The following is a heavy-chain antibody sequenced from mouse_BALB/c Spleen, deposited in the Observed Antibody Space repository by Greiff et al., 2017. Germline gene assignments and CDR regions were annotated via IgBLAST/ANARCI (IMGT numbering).Heavy chain of an antibody. Sequence: EVKVVESGAGLVQPGGSRKLSCAASGFTFSSFGMHWVRQAPEKGLEWVAYISSGSSTIYYADTVKGRFTISRDNPKNTLFLQMTSLRSEDTAMYYCARGGRYDFAYWGQGTLVTVSA. CDR2: ISSGSSTI. D-gene: IGHD2-14*01. CDR3: ARGGRYDFAY. CDR1: GFTFSSFG. J-gene: IGHJ3*01. V-gene: IGHV5-17*02.